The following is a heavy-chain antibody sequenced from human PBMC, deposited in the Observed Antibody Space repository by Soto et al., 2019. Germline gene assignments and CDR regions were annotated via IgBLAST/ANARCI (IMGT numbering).Heavy chain of an antibody. J-gene: IGHJ3*02. V-gene: IGHV5-51*01. Sequence: PGESLKISCKGSGYSFTSYWIGWVRQMPGKGLEWMGVIYPDDSDTRYSPSFQGQVTISADKSISTAYLQWSSLKASDAAMYYCARRDSSSWYNSLDIWGQGTMVTVS. D-gene: IGHD6-13*01. CDR2: IYPDDSDT. CDR1: GYSFTSYW. CDR3: ARRDSSSWYNSLDI.